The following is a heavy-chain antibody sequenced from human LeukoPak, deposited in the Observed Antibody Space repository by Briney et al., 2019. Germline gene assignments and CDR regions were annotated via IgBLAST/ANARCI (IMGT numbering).Heavy chain of an antibody. CDR3: ARDYYDSGGYHADDAFDI. D-gene: IGHD3-22*01. V-gene: IGHV1-18*01. J-gene: IGHJ3*02. CDR1: GYTFTSYG. Sequence: GASVKVSCKASGYTFTSYGISWVRQAPGQGLEWMGWISAYNGNTNYAQKLQGRVTMTTDTSTSTAYMELRSLRSDDTAVYYCARDYYDSGGYHADDAFDIWGQGTMVTVSS. CDR2: ISAYNGNT.